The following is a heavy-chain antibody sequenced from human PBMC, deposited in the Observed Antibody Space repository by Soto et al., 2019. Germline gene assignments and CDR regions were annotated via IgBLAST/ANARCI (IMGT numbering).Heavy chain of an antibody. Sequence: SETLSLTCTVSGGSIRSYYWSWIRQPPGKGLEWMGYIYNRGSTNYNPSLRSRVTISVDTSKNQFSLKLASVTAAVTAMYYCARGSVLGWFDPWGQGILVTVSS. CDR1: GGSIRSYY. D-gene: IGHD6-6*01. V-gene: IGHV4-59*01. CDR2: IYNRGST. CDR3: ARGSVLGWFDP. J-gene: IGHJ5*02.